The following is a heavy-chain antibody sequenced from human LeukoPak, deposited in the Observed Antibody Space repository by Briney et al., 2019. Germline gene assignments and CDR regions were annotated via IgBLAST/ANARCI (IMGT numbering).Heavy chain of an antibody. CDR2: IWYDGSNK. CDR3: ARDQRALGYSYGFDY. CDR1: GFTFSSYG. J-gene: IGHJ4*02. V-gene: IGHV3-33*08. Sequence: GGSLRLSCAASGFTFSSYGVHWVRQAPGKGLEWVAVIWYDGSNKYYADSVKGRFTISRDNSKNTLYLQMNSLRAEDTAVYYCARDQRALGYSYGFDYWGQGTLVTVSS. D-gene: IGHD5-18*01.